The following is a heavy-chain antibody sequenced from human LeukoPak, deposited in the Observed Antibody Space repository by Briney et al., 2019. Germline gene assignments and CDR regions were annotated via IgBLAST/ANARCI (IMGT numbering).Heavy chain of an antibody. J-gene: IGHJ5*02. Sequence: ASVKVSCQASGYTFTSYGISWVRQAPGQGLEWMGWISAYHGNTNYAQKLQGRVTMTTDTSTSTAYMELRSLRSDDTAVYYCARVGFVRSGYDLRENWFDPWGQGTLVTVSS. D-gene: IGHD5-12*01. CDR2: ISAYHGNT. CDR1: GYTFTSYG. V-gene: IGHV1-18*01. CDR3: ARVGFVRSGYDLRENWFDP.